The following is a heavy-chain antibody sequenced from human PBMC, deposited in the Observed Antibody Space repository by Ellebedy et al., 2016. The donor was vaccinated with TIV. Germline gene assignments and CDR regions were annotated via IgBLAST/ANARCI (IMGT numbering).Heavy chain of an antibody. CDR2: VNQSGRT. V-gene: IGHV4-34*01. CDR3: AEGRSGWYYFDY. D-gene: IGHD6-19*01. Sequence: SETLSLTCAVYGGSFSGYYWSWVRKPQGKGLEWIGEVNQSGRTNYHPSLKSRVTISVDTSTNKFSLRLSSVTAADTAVYYCAEGRSGWYYFDYWGQGTLVTVSS. J-gene: IGHJ4*02. CDR1: GGSFSGYY.